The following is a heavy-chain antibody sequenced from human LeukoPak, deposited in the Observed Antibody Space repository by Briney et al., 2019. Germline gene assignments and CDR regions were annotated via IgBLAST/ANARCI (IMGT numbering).Heavy chain of an antibody. D-gene: IGHD3-22*01. CDR1: GFTFSSYE. CDR3: ARPYAGYDSSGYYYFYYYAMDV. CDR2: ISSSGSPI. J-gene: IGHJ6*02. Sequence: GGSLRLSCAASGFTFSSYEMNWVRQAPGKGLEWVSYISSSGSPIYYADSVKGRFTISRDNAKNSLYLQMNSLRAEDTAVYYCARPYAGYDSSGYYYFYYYAMDVWGQGTTVTVSS. V-gene: IGHV3-48*03.